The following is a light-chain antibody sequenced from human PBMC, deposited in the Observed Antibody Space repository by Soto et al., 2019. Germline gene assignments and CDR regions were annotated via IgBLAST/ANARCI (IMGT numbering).Light chain of an antibody. J-gene: IGKJ2*01. V-gene: IGKV3-20*01. CDR1: QSVSSRN. CDR2: GPS. CDR3: LRYGDSPPAYT. Sequence: EIVLTQSPGTVSLSPGERATLSCRASQSVSSRNLAWYRQKPGQAPSLLIFGPSNRATGIPDRFSGSGSGTDFTLTISRLEHEDCAVYYCLRYGDSPPAYTFGQGTKLEIK.